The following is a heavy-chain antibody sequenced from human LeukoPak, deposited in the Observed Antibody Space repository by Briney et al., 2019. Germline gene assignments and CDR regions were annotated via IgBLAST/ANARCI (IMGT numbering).Heavy chain of an antibody. CDR3: ARVSVPQAG. J-gene: IGHJ4*02. CDR2: INHSGSI. V-gene: IGHV4-34*01. Sequence: PSETLSLTCAVYGGSFSGYYWSWIRQPPGKGLEWIGEINHSGSINYNPSLKSRATISVDTSKNQFSLKLSSVTAADTAVYYCARVSVPQAGWGQGTLVTVSS. CDR1: GGSFSGYY.